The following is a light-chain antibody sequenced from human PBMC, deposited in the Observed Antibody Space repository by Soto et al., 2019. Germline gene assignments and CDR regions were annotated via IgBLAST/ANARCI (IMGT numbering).Light chain of an antibody. J-gene: IGKJ4*01. CDR1: QSISSW. Sequence: DIQMTQSPSTLSASVGDRVTITCRASQSISSWLAWYQQKPGKAPKLLIYKASSLESGVPSRFSGSGSGTEFTLTISSLQPDDFATYYCQQYNSYSLRPELTFGGGTKVEIK. CDR3: QQYNSYSLRPELT. V-gene: IGKV1-5*03. CDR2: KAS.